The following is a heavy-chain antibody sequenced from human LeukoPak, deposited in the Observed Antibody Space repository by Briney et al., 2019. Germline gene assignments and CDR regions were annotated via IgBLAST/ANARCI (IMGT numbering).Heavy chain of an antibody. J-gene: IGHJ4*02. V-gene: IGHV1-18*01. Sequence: ASVKVSCKASGYTFTSYGISWVRQVPGQGLEWMGWISAYNGNTNYAQKLQGRVTMTTDTSTSTAYMELRSLRSDDTAVYYCARGGDILTGYYSPLDYWGQGTLVTVSS. CDR1: GYTFTSYG. D-gene: IGHD3-9*01. CDR3: ARGGDILTGYYSPLDY. CDR2: ISAYNGNT.